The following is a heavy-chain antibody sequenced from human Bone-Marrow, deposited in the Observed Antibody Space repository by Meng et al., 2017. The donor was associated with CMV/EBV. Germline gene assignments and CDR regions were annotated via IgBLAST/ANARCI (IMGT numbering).Heavy chain of an antibody. J-gene: IGHJ4*02. CDR2: ISRNGSAT. V-gene: IGHV3-11*04. D-gene: IGHD7-27*01. CDR1: GFTFSDYY. Sequence: GESLKISCAASGFTFSDYYMSWIRQAPGKGLEWVAYISRNGSATQYADSLKGRFTISRDNAKNSLFLQMNSLRAEDTAVYYCARPWGYWGQGYLVNVAS. CDR3: ARPWGY.